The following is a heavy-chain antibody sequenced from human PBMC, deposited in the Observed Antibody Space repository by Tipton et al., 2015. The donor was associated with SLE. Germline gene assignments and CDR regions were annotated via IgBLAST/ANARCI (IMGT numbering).Heavy chain of an antibody. CDR1: GFTFSGYA. J-gene: IGHJ4*02. Sequence: SGFTFSGYAMDWVRQAPGKGLEWVAFIQYDGSSKYYAESVEGRFTISRDNSKNTLYLQMNSLRAEDTAVYYCAKRGNYWGQGTLVTVSS. CDR2: IQYDGSSK. V-gene: IGHV3-30*02. CDR3: AKRGNY.